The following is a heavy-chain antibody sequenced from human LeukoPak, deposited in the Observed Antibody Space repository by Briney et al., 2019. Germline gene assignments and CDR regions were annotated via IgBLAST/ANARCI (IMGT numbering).Heavy chain of an antibody. D-gene: IGHD5-18*01. Sequence: SATLSLTCTVSGGSISSRSYYWSWIRQPAGKGLEWIGRIYTSGSTNYNPSLKSRATISVDTSKNQFSLKLSSVTAADTAVYYCARAHGYSYGHFDYWGQGTLVTVSS. CDR2: IYTSGST. CDR1: GGSISSRSYY. CDR3: ARAHGYSYGHFDY. J-gene: IGHJ4*01. V-gene: IGHV4-61*02.